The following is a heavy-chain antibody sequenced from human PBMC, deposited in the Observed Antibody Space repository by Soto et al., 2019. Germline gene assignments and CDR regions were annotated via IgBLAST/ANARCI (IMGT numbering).Heavy chain of an antibody. D-gene: IGHD3-22*01. V-gene: IGHV4-39*01. CDR2: IYYSGST. CDR1: GGSISSSSYY. CDR3: ARLPGDSKEYYFDY. J-gene: IGHJ4*02. Sequence: QLQLQESGPGLVKPSETLSLTCTVSGGSISSSSYYWGWLRQPPGKGLEWIGSIYYSGSTYYNPSLKSRVTISVDTSKNQFSLKLSSVTAADTAVYDCARLPGDSKEYYFDYWGQGTLVTVSS.